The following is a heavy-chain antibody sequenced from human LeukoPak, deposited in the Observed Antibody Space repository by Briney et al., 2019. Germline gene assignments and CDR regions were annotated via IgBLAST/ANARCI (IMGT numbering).Heavy chain of an antibody. CDR2: ISGSGGST. V-gene: IGHV3-23*01. CDR3: AKDSAIFDY. Sequence: TGGSLRLSCVTSGFTFSDYALSWVRQAPGKGLEWVSTISGSGGSTYYADSVKGRFTISRDNSKNTLYLQMSSLRAEDTAMYYCAKDSAIFDYWGQGTLVTVSS. J-gene: IGHJ4*02. CDR1: GFTFSDYA.